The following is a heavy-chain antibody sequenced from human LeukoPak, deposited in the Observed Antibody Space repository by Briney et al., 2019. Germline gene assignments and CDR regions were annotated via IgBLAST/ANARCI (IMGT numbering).Heavy chain of an antibody. V-gene: IGHV1-24*01. CDR1: GYTLTELS. D-gene: IGHD3-3*01. Sequence: GASVKVSCKVSGYTLTELSIHWVRQAPGKGLEWMGGFDPEDGETISAQKFQGRVTMTEDTSTDTAYMELSSLRSEDTAVYYCATPDYDFWSGLRRYYYYGMDVWGQGTTVTVSS. CDR2: FDPEDGET. J-gene: IGHJ6*02. CDR3: ATPDYDFWSGLRRYYYYGMDV.